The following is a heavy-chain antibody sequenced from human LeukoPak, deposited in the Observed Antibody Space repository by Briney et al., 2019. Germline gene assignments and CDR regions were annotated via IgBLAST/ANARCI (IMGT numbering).Heavy chain of an antibody. CDR1: GGSFSGYY. CDR3: ASKRTFWGYFDY. Sequence: SETLSLTCAVYGGSFSGYYWSWIRQPPGKGLEWIGEINHSGSTNYNPSLKSRVTISVDTSKNQFSLKLSSVTAADTAVYYCASKRTFWGYFDYWGQGTLVTVSS. J-gene: IGHJ4*02. D-gene: IGHD7-27*01. V-gene: IGHV4-34*01. CDR2: INHSGST.